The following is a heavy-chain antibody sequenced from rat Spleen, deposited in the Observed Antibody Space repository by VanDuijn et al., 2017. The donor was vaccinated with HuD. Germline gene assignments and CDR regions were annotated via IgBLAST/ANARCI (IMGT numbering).Heavy chain of an antibody. J-gene: IGHJ2*01. D-gene: IGHD1-6*01. CDR1: GFTFSDYN. CDR2: ISYDGSST. V-gene: IGHV5-7*01. CDR3: ARRSYGLGFDY. Sequence: EVQLVESGGGLVQPGRSLKLSCAASGFTFSDYNMAWVRQAPKKGLEWVATISYDGSSTYYRDSVKGRFTISRDNAKSTLYLQMDSLRSEDTATYYCARRSYGLGFDYWGQGVMVTVSS.